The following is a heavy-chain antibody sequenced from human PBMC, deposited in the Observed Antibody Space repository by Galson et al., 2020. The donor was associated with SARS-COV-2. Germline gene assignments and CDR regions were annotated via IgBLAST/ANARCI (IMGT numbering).Heavy chain of an antibody. CDR1: GFTFSSYD. V-gene: IGHV3-21*01. J-gene: IGHJ6*02. Sequence: GESLKISCAASGFTFSSYDINWVRQAPGKGLEWVSSITSSSNYIKYAESLKGRFTISRDNAKKSLYLQMNSLTAEDTAVYYCARDGNYGMDVWGQGTTVTVSS. D-gene: IGHD1-1*01. CDR3: ARDGNYGMDV. CDR2: ITSSSNYI.